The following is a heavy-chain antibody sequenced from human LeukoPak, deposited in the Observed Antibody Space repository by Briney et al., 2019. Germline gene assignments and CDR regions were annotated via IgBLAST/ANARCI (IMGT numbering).Heavy chain of an antibody. J-gene: IGHJ5*02. D-gene: IGHD3-22*01. Sequence: PSETLSLTCAVYGGSFSGYYWSWIRQPPGKGLEWIGEINHSGSTNYNPSLKSRVTISVDTSKNQFSLKLSSVTAADTAVYYCASHYYDSSGYYYVCFDPWGQGTLVTVSS. CDR3: ASHYYDSSGYYYVCFDP. CDR1: GGSFSGYY. V-gene: IGHV4-34*01. CDR2: INHSGST.